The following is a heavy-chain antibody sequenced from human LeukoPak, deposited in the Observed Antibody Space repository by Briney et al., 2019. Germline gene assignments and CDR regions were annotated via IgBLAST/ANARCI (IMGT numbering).Heavy chain of an antibody. J-gene: IGHJ6*02. CDR2: IIPIFGTA. Sequence: ASVKVSCKASGGTSISYAISWVRQAPGQGLEWMGGIIPIFGTANYAQKFQGRVTITADESTSTAYMELSSLRSEDTAVYYCARVRGTYYYDSSGYYYGYYGMDVWGQGTTVTVSS. CDR1: GGTSISYA. CDR3: ARVRGTYYYDSSGYYYGYYGMDV. D-gene: IGHD3-22*01. V-gene: IGHV1-69*01.